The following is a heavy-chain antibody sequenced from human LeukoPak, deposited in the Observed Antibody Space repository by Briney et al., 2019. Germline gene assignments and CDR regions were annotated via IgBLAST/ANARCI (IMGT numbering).Heavy chain of an antibody. CDR2: LSSSSSYI. V-gene: IGHV3-21*01. CDR3: ARAQPSYYYDSSEDY. Sequence: PGGSLRLPCAASGFTFSSYSMNWVRQAPGKGLEWVSSLSSSSSYIYYADSVKGRFTISRDNAKNSLYLQMNSLRAEDTAVYYCARAQPSYYYDSSEDYWGQGTLVTVSS. CDR1: GFTFSSYS. J-gene: IGHJ4*02. D-gene: IGHD3-22*01.